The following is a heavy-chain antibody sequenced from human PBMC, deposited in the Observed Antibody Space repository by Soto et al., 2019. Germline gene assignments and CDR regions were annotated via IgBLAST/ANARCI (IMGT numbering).Heavy chain of an antibody. J-gene: IGHJ5*02. CDR2: ISYDGSNK. CDR1: GFTFSSYA. V-gene: IGHV3-30-3*01. D-gene: IGHD6-13*01. Sequence: GGSLRLSCAASGFTFSSYAMHWVRQAPGKGLEWVAVISYDGSNKYYADSVKGRFTISRDNSKNTLYLQMNSLRAEDTAVYYCARDRSSWYGGRFDPWGQGTLVTVSS. CDR3: ARDRSSWYGGRFDP.